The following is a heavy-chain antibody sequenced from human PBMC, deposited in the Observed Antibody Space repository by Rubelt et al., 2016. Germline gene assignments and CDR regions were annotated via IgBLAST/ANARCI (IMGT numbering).Heavy chain of an antibody. J-gene: IGHJ4*02. CDR1: GLSFSRYG. D-gene: IGHD3-10*01. CDR2: IRYDGSST. V-gene: IGHV3-30*02. Sequence: QVHLVESGGGVVQPGGSLRLSCAASGLSFSRYGMHWVRQAPGKGLEWVTFIRYDGSSTYYADSVKGRFTISRDNSQTMLVLQMDSLIPDYSSVDYCANAWGGPYYPEYWGQGTLVTVSS. CDR3: ANAWGGPYYPEY.